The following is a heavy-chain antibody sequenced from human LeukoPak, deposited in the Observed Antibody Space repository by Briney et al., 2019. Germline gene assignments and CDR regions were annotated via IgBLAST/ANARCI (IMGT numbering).Heavy chain of an antibody. CDR1: GFTFSSYA. D-gene: IGHD6-6*01. CDR3: ARDPRPIAARTHIDY. CDR2: ISYDGSNK. Sequence: GGSLRLSCAASGFTFSSYAMHRVRQAPGKGLEWVAVISYDGSNKYYADSVKGRFTISRDNSKNTLYLQMNSLRAEDTAVYYCARDPRPIAARTHIDYWGQGTLVTVSS. J-gene: IGHJ4*02. V-gene: IGHV3-30-3*01.